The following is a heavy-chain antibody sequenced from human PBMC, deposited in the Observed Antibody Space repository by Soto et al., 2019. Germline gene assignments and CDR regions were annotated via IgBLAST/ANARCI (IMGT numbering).Heavy chain of an antibody. CDR2: ISGSGGST. Sequence: GGSLRLSCAASGFTFSSYAMSWVRQAPGKGLEWVSAISGSGGSTYYADSVKGRFTISRDNSKNTLYLQMNSLRAEDTAVYYCAKDHTFSEVLPAPHAYWGQGTLVTVSS. D-gene: IGHD2-2*01. CDR1: GFTFSSYA. J-gene: IGHJ1*01. V-gene: IGHV3-23*01. CDR3: AKDHTFSEVLPAPHAY.